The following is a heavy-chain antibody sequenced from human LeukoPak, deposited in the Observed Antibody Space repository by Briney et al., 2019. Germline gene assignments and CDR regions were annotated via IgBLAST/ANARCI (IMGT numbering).Heavy chain of an antibody. J-gene: IGHJ4*02. D-gene: IGHD3-3*01. V-gene: IGHV3-23*01. Sequence: GGSLRLSCAASGFTFSSYPMSWVRQAPGKGLEWVSAISAGGGSTYYADSVKGRFTISRDNSKNTLYLQMNSLRAEDTAVYYCAKEISSQRITIFGVADYWGQGTLVTVSS. CDR1: GFTFSSYP. CDR2: ISAGGGST. CDR3: AKEISSQRITIFGVADY.